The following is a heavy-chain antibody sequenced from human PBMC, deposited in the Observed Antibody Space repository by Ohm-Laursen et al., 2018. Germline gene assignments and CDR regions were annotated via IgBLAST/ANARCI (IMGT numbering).Heavy chain of an antibody. CDR2: IRSKAKSDAT. V-gene: IGHV3-73*01. D-gene: IGHD1-26*01. Sequence: SLRLSCAASGFTFSSYAMSWVRQAPGKGLEWVGRIRSKAKSDATAYGASVKGRFTISRDDSKNTAYLQMNSLKIEDTALYYCTRRENYYGMDVWGQGTTVTVSS. CDR1: GFTFSSYA. J-gene: IGHJ6*02. CDR3: TRRENYYGMDV.